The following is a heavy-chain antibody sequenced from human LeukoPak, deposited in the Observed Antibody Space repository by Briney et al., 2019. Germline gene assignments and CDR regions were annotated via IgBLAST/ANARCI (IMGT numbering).Heavy chain of an antibody. CDR3: ATETTVTTYFDY. D-gene: IGHD4-17*01. V-gene: IGHV1-69*06. CDR2: ITPIFGTA. CDR1: GGTFSSYA. Sequence: SVKVSCKASGGTFSSYAISWVRQAPGQGLEWMGGITPIFGTANYAQKFQGRVTITADKSTSTAYMELSSLRSEDTAVYYCATETTVTTYFDYWGQGTLVTVSS. J-gene: IGHJ4*02.